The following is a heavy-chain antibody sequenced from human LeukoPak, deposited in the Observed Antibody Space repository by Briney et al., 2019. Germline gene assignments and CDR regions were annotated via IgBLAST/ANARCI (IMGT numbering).Heavy chain of an antibody. J-gene: IGHJ4*02. CDR1: GFTSSAYW. Sequence: PAGTLTLYCAASGFTSSAYWRHWVRQHPARGLMWVSIISGDGGGKSYEASVKGRFTISRDNATKTVYLQMNSLRVGDTGVYYCARDGQGSIGLDYWGQGTPVTVSS. CDR2: ISGDGGGK. CDR3: ARDGQGSIGLDY. V-gene: IGHV3-74*01.